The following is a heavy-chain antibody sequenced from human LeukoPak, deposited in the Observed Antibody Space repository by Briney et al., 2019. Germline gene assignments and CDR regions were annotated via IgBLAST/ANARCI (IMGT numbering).Heavy chain of an antibody. V-gene: IGHV4-61*01. CDR2: IYYTGST. D-gene: IGHD3-3*01. CDR3: ARGRTIFGVRTPHGWFDP. Sequence: PSETLSLTCTVSGGSISSSSFYWSWIRQPPGTRPEWIGYIYYTGSTNYNPSLKSRVTISVDTSKNQFSLKLSTVTAADTAVYYCARGRTIFGVRTPHGWFDPWGQGTLVTVSS. J-gene: IGHJ5*02. CDR1: GGSISSSSFY.